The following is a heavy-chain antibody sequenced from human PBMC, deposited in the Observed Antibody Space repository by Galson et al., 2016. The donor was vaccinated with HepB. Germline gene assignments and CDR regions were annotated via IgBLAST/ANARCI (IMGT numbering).Heavy chain of an antibody. CDR2: INPGGGFT. V-gene: IGHV1-46*01. CDR1: GYNFITYY. Sequence: SVKVSCKASGYNFITYYIHWVRQAPGQGPEWRGIINPGGGFTTYAQEFQDRVTMTRDTSTSTVYMDLSSLRSEDTAIYYCARALKGAGMITWGQGTLVAVSS. D-gene: IGHD3-16*01. CDR3: ARALKGAGMIT. J-gene: IGHJ5*02.